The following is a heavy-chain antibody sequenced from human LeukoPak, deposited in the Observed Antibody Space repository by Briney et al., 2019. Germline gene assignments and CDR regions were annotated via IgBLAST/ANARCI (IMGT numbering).Heavy chain of an antibody. CDR3: ARSLDLYGSYCFDY. CDR1: GGSISSSSYY. V-gene: IGHV4-39*07. D-gene: IGHD4-17*01. Sequence: PSETLSLTCTVSGGSISSSSYYWGWIRQPPGKGLEWIGSIYYSGSTYYNPSLKSRVTISVDTSKNQFSLKLSSVTAADTAVYYCARSLDLYGSYCFDYWGQGTLVTVSS. CDR2: IYYSGST. J-gene: IGHJ4*02.